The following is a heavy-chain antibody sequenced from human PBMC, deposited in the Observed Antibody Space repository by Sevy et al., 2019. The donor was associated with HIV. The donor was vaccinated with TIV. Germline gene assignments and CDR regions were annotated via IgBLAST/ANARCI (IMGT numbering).Heavy chain of an antibody. CDR3: ESGKCSGGSCPRDGNDY. Sequence: ASVKVSCKASGYTFTGYYMHWVRQAPGQGLEWMVWINPNSGGTNYAQKFQGRVTMTRDTSISTAYMELSRLRSDDTAVYYYESGKCSGGSCPRDGNDYWGQGTLVTVSS. CDR2: INPNSGGT. V-gene: IGHV1-2*02. J-gene: IGHJ4*02. D-gene: IGHD2-15*01. CDR1: GYTFTGYY.